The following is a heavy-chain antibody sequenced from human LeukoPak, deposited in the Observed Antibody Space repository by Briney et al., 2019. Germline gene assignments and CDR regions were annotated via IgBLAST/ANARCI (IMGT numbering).Heavy chain of an antibody. CDR3: ARERSYDSSGYPSPNYRGGMDV. CDR2: INPNSGGT. CDR1: GGTFSSYA. V-gene: IGHV1-2*04. Sequence: ASVKVSCKASGGTFSSYAISWVRQAPGQGLEWMGWINPNSGGTNYAQKFQGWVTMTRDTSISTAYMELSRLRSDDTAVYYCARERSYDSSGYPSPNYRGGMDVWGQGTTVTVSS. J-gene: IGHJ6*02. D-gene: IGHD3-22*01.